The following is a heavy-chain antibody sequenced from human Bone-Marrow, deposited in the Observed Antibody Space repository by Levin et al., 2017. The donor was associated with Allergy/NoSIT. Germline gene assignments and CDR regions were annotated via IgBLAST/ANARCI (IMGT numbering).Heavy chain of an antibody. CDR1: GFIFSDYY. CDR2: SRNKARGYTT. V-gene: IGHV3-72*01. D-gene: IGHD1-1*01. CDR3: CRAATGTYIADY. J-gene: IGHJ4*02. Sequence: GGSLRLSCAASGFIFSDYYIDWVRQAPGKGLEWIARSRNKARGYTTAYAASVKGRFTVSRADSTSSLSLQVNSLKSEDTAVYYCCRAATGTYIADYWGQGTRVTVSS.